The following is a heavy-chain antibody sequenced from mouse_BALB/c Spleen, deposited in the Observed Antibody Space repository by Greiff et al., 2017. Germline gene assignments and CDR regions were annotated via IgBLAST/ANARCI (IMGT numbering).Heavy chain of an antibody. J-gene: IGHJ1*01. CDR1: GYSITSGYS. D-gene: IGHD2-3*01. V-gene: IGHV3-1*02. CDR2: IHYSGST. Sequence: EVQLQQSGPDLVKPSQSLSLTCTVTGYSITSGYSWHWIRQFPGNKLEWMGYIHYSGSTNYNPSLKSRISITRDTSKNQFFLQLNSVTTEDTATYYGARPGSLVTYWYFDVWGAGTTVTVSS. CDR3: ARPGSLVTYWYFDV.